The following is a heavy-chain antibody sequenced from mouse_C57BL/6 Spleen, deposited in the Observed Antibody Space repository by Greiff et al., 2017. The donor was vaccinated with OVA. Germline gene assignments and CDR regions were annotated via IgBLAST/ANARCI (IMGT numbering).Heavy chain of an antibody. CDR1: GFTFSDYG. CDR3: AGGGYCSSGSYYAMDY. Sequence: EVHLVESGGGLVKPGGSLKLSCAASGFTFSDYGMHWVRQAPEKGLEWVAYISSGSSTIYYADTVKGRFTISRDNATNTLFLQMTSLRSEHMGMHYCAGGGYCSSGSYYAMDYWGQGTSVTVSS. D-gene: IGHD1-1*01. J-gene: IGHJ4*01. V-gene: IGHV5-17*01. CDR2: ISSGSSTI.